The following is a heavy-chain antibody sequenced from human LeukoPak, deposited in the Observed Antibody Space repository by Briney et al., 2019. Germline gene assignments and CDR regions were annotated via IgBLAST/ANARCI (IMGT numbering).Heavy chain of an antibody. D-gene: IGHD3-3*01. J-gene: IGHJ1*01. Sequence: GESLKISCKGSGYSFTSYWIGWVRQMPGKGLEWMGTIYPGDSDTRYSPSFQGQVTISADKSISTAYLQWSSLKASDTAMYYCARARRDYDFWSGYYTSGGEYFQHWGQGTLVTVSS. CDR2: IYPGDSDT. CDR1: GYSFTSYW. CDR3: ARARRDYDFWSGYYTSGGEYFQH. V-gene: IGHV5-51*01.